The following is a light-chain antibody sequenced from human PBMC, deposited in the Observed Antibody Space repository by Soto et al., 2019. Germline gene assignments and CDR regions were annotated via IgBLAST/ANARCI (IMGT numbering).Light chain of an antibody. CDR3: CSYAGSYSYV. J-gene: IGLJ1*01. V-gene: IGLV2-11*01. CDR1: SSDVGGYNY. CDR2: DVS. Sequence: QSALTQPRSVSGSPGQSVTISCTGTSSDVGGYNYVSWYQQHPGKAPKLMIYDVSKWPSGVPDRFSGSKSANTASLTISGLQAEDEADYYCCSYAGSYSYVFGTGTKLTVL.